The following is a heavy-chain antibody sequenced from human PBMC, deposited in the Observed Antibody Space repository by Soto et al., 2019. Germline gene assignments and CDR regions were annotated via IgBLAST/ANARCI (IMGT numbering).Heavy chain of an antibody. V-gene: IGHV1-24*01. Sequence: GASVKVSCKVSGYTLTELSMHWVRQAPGKGLEWMGGFDPEDGETIYAQKFQGRVTMTEDTSTDTAYMELSSLRSEDTAVYYCATSHLLTMIVVNPRNAFDIWXQXTMVTVSS. CDR3: ATSHLLTMIVVNPRNAFDI. D-gene: IGHD3-22*01. CDR1: GYTLTELS. CDR2: FDPEDGET. J-gene: IGHJ3*02.